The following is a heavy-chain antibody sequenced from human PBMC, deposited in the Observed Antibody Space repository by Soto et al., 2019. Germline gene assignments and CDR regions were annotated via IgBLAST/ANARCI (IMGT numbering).Heavy chain of an antibody. D-gene: IGHD6-19*01. CDR2: ISVDGRDT. CDR3: VRAPEQRPFDF. Sequence: GGSLRLSCPASEFSLSDYWMHWVRQVPGKGLLWVSRISVDGRDTTDADSVKGRFTISRDNAKNTLYLQMDSLRAEDTAVYYCVRAPEQRPFDFWGHGSLVTVSS. J-gene: IGHJ4*01. V-gene: IGHV3-74*03. CDR1: EFSLSDYW.